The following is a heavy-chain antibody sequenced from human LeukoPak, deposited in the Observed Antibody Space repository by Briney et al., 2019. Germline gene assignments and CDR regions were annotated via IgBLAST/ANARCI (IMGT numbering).Heavy chain of an antibody. CDR3: IRDYGDY. J-gene: IGHJ4*02. Sequence: GGSLRLSCAASGFTDSRKYMSWVRQAPGKGLEWVAVIYTDASTYYADSVKGRFTISRDNSKNTLYLQMNSLRAEDTAVYYCIRDYGDYWGQGTLVTVSS. CDR1: GFTDSRKY. V-gene: IGHV3-53*01. D-gene: IGHD4/OR15-4a*01. CDR2: IYTDAST.